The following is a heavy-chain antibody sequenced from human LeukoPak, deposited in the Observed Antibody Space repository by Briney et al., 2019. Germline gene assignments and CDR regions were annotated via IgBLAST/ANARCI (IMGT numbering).Heavy chain of an antibody. CDR1: GGSISSGDYY. Sequence: PSETLSLTCTVSGGSISSGDYYWSWIRQPPGKGLEWIGYIYYSGSTYYNPSLKSRVTISVDTSKNQFSLKLSSVTAADTAVYYCAVRGMVRGNWFDPWGQGTLVTVSS. V-gene: IGHV4-30-4*01. J-gene: IGHJ5*02. CDR2: IYYSGST. D-gene: IGHD3-10*01. CDR3: AVRGMVRGNWFDP.